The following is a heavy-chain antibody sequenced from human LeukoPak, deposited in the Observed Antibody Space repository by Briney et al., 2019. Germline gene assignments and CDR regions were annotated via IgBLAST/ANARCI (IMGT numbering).Heavy chain of an antibody. V-gene: IGHV3-23*01. CDR1: GFTFDDYA. CDR3: AKSRGYSYDDAFDI. CDR2: ISGSGGST. D-gene: IGHD5-18*01. J-gene: IGHJ3*02. Sequence: GSLRLSCAASGFTFDDYAMHWVRQAPGKGLEWVSAISGSGGSTYYADSVKGRFTISRDNSKNTLYLQMNSLRAEDTAVYYCAKSRGYSYDDAFDIWGQGTMVTVSS.